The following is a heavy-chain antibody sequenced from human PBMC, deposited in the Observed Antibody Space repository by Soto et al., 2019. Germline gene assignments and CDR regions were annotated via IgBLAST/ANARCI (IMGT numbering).Heavy chain of an antibody. CDR3: AASYGSGYRAFDY. D-gene: IGHD3-10*01. V-gene: IGHV1-69*02. J-gene: IGHJ4*02. Sequence: QVQLVQSGTEVKKPGSSVKVSCKASGDTFSFYTINWVRQAPGLGLEWVGRINPIVSMSNYAQKFQGRVSMTADKSTSTVYMELISLRSVATAMYFCAASYGSGYRAFDYWVQGALVIVSS. CDR2: INPIVSMS. CDR1: GDTFSFYT.